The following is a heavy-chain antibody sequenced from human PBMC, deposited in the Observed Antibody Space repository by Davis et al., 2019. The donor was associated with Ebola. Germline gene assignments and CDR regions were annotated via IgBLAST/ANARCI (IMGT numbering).Heavy chain of an antibody. CDR3: ARGGGFGGYGMDV. D-gene: IGHD3-10*01. J-gene: IGHJ6*02. CDR2: INYSGST. CDR1: GGSFSGYY. Sequence: MPGGSLSLSCAVYGGSFSGYYWTWIRQPPAKGLEWIGEINYSGSTNYNPSLKSRVTISVDTSKNQFSLKLSSVTAADTAVYYCARGGGFGGYGMDVWGQGTTVTVSS. V-gene: IGHV4-34*01.